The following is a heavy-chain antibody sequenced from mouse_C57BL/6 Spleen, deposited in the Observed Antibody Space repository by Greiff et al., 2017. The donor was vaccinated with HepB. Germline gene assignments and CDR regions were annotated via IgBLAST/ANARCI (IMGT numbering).Heavy chain of an antibody. D-gene: IGHD1-1*01. CDR2: INPNNGGT. CDR1: GYTFTDYN. Sequence: EVQRVESGPELVKPGASVKMSCKASGYTFTDYNMHWVKQSHGKSLEWIGYINPNNGGTSYNQKFKGKATLTVNKSSSTAYMELRSLTSEDSAVYYCARGITTVRRGAMDYWGQGTSVTVSS. J-gene: IGHJ4*01. CDR3: ARGITTVRRGAMDY. V-gene: IGHV1-22*01.